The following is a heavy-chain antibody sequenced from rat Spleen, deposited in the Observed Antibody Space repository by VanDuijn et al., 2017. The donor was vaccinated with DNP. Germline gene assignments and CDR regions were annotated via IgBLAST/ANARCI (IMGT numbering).Heavy chain of an antibody. D-gene: IGHD1-12*02. CDR3: ASSMGTYYPYYFDY. Sequence: EVQLVESGGGLVQPGRSLKLSCTASGFTFSNYDMAWVRQAPTKGLEWVASISIGGSKTYYRDSVKGRFTISRDNAKSTLYLQMDSLRSEETATYYCASSMGTYYPYYFDYWGQGVMVTVSS. V-gene: IGHV5S11*01. J-gene: IGHJ2*01. CDR2: ISIGGSKT. CDR1: GFTFSNYD.